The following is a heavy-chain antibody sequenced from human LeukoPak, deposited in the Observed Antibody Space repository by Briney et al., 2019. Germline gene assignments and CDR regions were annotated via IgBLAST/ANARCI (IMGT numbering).Heavy chain of an antibody. CDR2: FNREDDEA. Sequence: ASVKVSCNISGYTLTGFSMHWVRQAPGKGLEWMGGFNREDDEAIYAPHFQGRVTVTEDTSTDTAYMELSSLRSEDTAVHYCATLDSYYDNSGRPLVPDWGQGTLVTVSS. CDR3: ATLDSYYDNSGRPLVPD. CDR1: GYTLTGFS. J-gene: IGHJ4*02. D-gene: IGHD3-22*01. V-gene: IGHV1-24*01.